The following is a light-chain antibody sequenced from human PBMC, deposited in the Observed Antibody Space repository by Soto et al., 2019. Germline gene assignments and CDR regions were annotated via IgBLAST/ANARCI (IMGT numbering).Light chain of an antibody. CDR3: SSYTSSATWV. J-gene: IGLJ7*01. V-gene: IGLV2-14*01. CDR2: EVT. Sequence: QSALTQPASVSGSPGQSITISCTGTSSDIGAYNYVSWYQQHPGRAPKLMIYEVTNRPSGVSYRFSGSKSGYTASLTISGLQAEDGADYYCSSYTSSATWVFGGGTQLTVL. CDR1: SSDIGAYNY.